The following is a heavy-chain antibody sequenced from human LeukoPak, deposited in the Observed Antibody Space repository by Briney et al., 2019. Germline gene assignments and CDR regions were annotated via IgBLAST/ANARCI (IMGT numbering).Heavy chain of an antibody. J-gene: IGHJ4*02. CDR2: INSDGSST. V-gene: IGHV3-74*01. Sequence: PGGSLRLSCAASGFTFSSYWMHWVRQAPGKGLVWVSRINSDGSSTSYADPVKGRFTISRDNSKNTLYLQMNSLRAEDAAVYYCARAPVTSCSGVLCYPFDYWGQGTLVTVSS. D-gene: IGHD2-15*01. CDR3: ARAPVTSCSGVLCYPFDY. CDR1: GFTFSSYW.